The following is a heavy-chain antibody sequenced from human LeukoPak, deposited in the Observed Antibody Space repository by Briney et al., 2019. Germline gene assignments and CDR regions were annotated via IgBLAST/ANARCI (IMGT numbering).Heavy chain of an antibody. CDR3: ARGIFGVITY. CDR2: INHSGST. Sequence: SETLSLTCAVYGGSFSGYYWSWIRQPPGKGLEWIGEINHSGSTNYNPSLKSRVTISVDTSKNQFSLKLSSVTAADTAVYYCARGIFGVITYWGQGTLVTVSS. J-gene: IGHJ4*02. CDR1: GGSFSGYY. V-gene: IGHV4-34*01. D-gene: IGHD3-22*01.